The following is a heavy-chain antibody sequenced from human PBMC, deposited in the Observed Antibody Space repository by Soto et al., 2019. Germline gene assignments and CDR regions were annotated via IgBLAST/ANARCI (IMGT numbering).Heavy chain of an antibody. D-gene: IGHD5-18*01. V-gene: IGHV1-69*12. CDR1: GGTFSSYA. Sequence: QVQLVQSGAEVRKPGSSVKVSCKASGGTFSSYAISWVRQAPGQGLEWMGGIIPIFGTANYAQKFQGRVTITADESTSTDYMELSSLRSEDTAVYYCASTRSGYSYGYFDYWGQGTLVTVSS. CDR3: ASTRSGYSYGYFDY. J-gene: IGHJ4*02. CDR2: IIPIFGTA.